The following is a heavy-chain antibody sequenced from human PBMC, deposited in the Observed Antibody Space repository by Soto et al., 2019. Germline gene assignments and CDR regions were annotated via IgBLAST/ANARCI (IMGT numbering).Heavy chain of an antibody. V-gene: IGHV1-69*13. J-gene: IGHJ5*02. CDR1: GGTFSSYA. CDR3: ARDRGPSSGYYPYWFDP. CDR2: IIPIFGTA. Sequence: SLKVSCKASGGTFSSYAISWVRQAPGQGLEWMGEIIPIFGTANYAQKFQGRVTITADESTSTAYMELSSLRSEDTAVYYCARDRGPSSGYYPYWFDPWGQGTLVTVSS. D-gene: IGHD3-22*01.